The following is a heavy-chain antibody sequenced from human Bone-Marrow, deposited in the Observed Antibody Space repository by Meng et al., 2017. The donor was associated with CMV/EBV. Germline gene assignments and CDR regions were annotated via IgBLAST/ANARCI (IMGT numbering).Heavy chain of an antibody. CDR2: ITGSGGST. CDR1: EFTFSNFA. J-gene: IGHJ4*02. D-gene: IGHD6-13*01. CDR3: AKAFSASWYREYYDD. V-gene: IGHV3-23*01. Sequence: GESLKISCAASEFTFSNFAMSWVRQAPGRGLAWVSAITGSGGSTYYADSVKGRFTVSRDNSKNTLYLQMNRLRAEDTAVYYCAKAFSASWYREYYDDWGQGTLVTFSS.